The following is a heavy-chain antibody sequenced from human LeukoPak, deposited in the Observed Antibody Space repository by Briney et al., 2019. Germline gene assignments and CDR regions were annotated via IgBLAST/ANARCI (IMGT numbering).Heavy chain of an antibody. J-gene: IGHJ3*02. Sequence: PSETLSLTCTVSGGSISSYYWSWIRQPPGKGLEWIGYIYYSGSTNYNPSLKSRVTISVDTSKNQFSLKLSSVTAADTAVYYCARGYSSSWTTPFWAFDIWGQGTMVTVSS. CDR3: ARGYSSSWTTPFWAFDI. V-gene: IGHV4-59*08. CDR2: IYYSGST. D-gene: IGHD6-13*01. CDR1: GGSISSYY.